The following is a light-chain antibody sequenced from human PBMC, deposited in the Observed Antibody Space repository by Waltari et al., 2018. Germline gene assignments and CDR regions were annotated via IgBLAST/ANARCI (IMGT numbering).Light chain of an antibody. CDR1: QSVSRN. CDR2: GAS. V-gene: IGKV3-15*01. Sequence: EIVMTQSPATLSVSPGESATLSCRASQSVSRNLAWYQQKPGRAPRLLIFGASTRATWIPDRFSGNGSGTDFTLTISSLQSEEFAVYYWQQYDNWPPYTFGQGTKLEIK. J-gene: IGKJ2*01. CDR3: QQYDNWPPYT.